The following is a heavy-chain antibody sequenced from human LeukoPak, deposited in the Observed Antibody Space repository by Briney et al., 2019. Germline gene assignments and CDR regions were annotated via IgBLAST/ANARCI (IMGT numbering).Heavy chain of an antibody. V-gene: IGHV3-23*01. CDR2: ISGSGGST. J-gene: IGHJ4*02. CDR3: AKCSVAGTNPGDFDY. D-gene: IGHD6-19*01. Sequence: XWVRQAPGXXLEWVSAISGSGGSTYYADSVKGRFTISRDNSKNTLYLQMNSLRAEDTAVYYCAKCSVAGTNPGDFDYWGQGTMVTVSS.